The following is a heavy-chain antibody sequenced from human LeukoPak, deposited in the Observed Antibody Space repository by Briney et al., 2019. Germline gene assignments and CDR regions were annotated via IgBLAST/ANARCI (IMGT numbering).Heavy chain of an antibody. D-gene: IGHD1-26*01. Sequence: PGGSLRLSCAASGFTFSSYAMSWVRRAPGKGLEWVSAISGSGGSTYYADSVKGRFTIPRDNSKNTLYLQMNSLRAEDTAVYYCANRDLRQGRDYWGQGTLVTVSS. CDR3: ANRDLRQGRDY. CDR1: GFTFSSYA. CDR2: ISGSGGST. V-gene: IGHV3-23*01. J-gene: IGHJ4*02.